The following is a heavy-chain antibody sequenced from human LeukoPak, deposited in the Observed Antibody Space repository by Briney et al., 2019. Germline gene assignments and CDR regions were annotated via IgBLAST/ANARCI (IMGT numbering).Heavy chain of an antibody. CDR2: IDKKDNLYAT. CDR1: GFTFSGSA. CDR3: IRHRGNYNWSDP. D-gene: IGHD1-7*01. J-gene: IGHJ5*02. Sequence: GGSLRLSCVASGFTFSGSAVHWVRQSSGKGLEWVGHIDKKDNLYATAYAESVKGRFTISRDDSKDTAFLHTDSLKTEDTALYYCIRHRGNYNWSDPWGQGTLVTVSS. V-gene: IGHV3-73*01.